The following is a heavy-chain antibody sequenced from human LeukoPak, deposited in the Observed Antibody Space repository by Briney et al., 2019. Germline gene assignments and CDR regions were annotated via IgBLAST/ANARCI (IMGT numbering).Heavy chain of an antibody. CDR2: IYYSGST. CDR1: GGSLSSGGYY. V-gene: IGHV4-31*03. D-gene: IGHD5-18*01. J-gene: IGHJ5*02. Sequence: SETLSLTCTVSGGSLSSGGYYGSSIRQHLGKGLEWIWYIYYSGSTYYNPSLKSRVTISVDTSKNQFSLTLSSVTDADTAVYYCARATGRYSYGPWFHPWGQGPLVTVS. CDR3: ARATGRYSYGPWFHP.